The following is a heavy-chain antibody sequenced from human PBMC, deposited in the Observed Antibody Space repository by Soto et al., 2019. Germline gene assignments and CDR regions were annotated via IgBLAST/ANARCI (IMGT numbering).Heavy chain of an antibody. CDR3: ARESIAARPDYYYYGMNV. CDR1: GYTFTVYY. V-gene: IGHV1-2*04. J-gene: IGHJ6*02. CDR2: INPNSGGT. D-gene: IGHD6-6*01. Sequence: ASVKVSCTAYGYTFTVYYMHWVRQSPEQGLEWMGWINPNSGGTNDAQKFQGWVTMTRDTSISTAYMELSRLRSDDTAVYYCARESIAARPDYYYYGMNVWGQGTTVTVSS.